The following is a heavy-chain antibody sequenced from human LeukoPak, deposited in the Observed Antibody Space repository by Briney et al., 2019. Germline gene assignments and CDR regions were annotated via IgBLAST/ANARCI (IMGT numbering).Heavy chain of an antibody. J-gene: IGHJ4*02. CDR1: GYSISSGYY. D-gene: IGHD3-10*01. CDR2: IYHSGST. CDR3: ASNIPPRFGEDDY. V-gene: IGHV4-38-2*02. Sequence: PSETLSLTCTVSGYSISSGYYWGWIRQPPGKGLEWIGSIYHSGSTYYNPSLKSRVTISVDTSKNQFSLKLSSVTAADTAVYYCASNIPPRFGEDDYWGQGTLVTVSS.